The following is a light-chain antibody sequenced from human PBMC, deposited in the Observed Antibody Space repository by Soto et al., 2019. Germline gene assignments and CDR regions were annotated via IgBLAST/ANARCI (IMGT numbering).Light chain of an antibody. Sequence: EIVMTQSPATLSVSPGERVTLSCWASQSVSSNLAWYQQKPGQAPRLLIYGTSTRATGIPARFSGSGSGTGFTLTISSLQSEDCAVYYCQQYNNWPPWTFGQGTKVEIK. V-gene: IGKV3-15*01. CDR2: GTS. CDR1: QSVSSN. J-gene: IGKJ1*01. CDR3: QQYNNWPPWT.